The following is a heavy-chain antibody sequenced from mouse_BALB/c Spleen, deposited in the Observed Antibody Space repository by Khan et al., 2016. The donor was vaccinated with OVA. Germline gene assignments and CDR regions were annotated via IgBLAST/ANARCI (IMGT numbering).Heavy chain of an antibody. CDR3: TRHWYVAWFTY. D-gene: IGHD2-14*01. CDR1: GYSFTSYY. J-gene: IGHJ3*01. CDR2: IDPFSGAT. V-gene: IGHV1-31*01. Sequence: VQLQQSGPELMKPGASVKISCKASGYSFTSYYIHWMIESHGTSLEWIGYIDPFSGATTYTQKFKGNATLTVDKSSSTAYIHLRNLTSEVSAVYYGTRHWYVAWFTYWGQGTLVTVSA.